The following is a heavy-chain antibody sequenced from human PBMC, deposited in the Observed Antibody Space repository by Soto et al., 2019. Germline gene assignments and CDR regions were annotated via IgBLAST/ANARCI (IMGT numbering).Heavy chain of an antibody. Sequence: QVQLQESGPGLVKPSETLSLTCSVSGGSISTFHWSWIRQPPGKGPEWIGYVYYTGSTNYNPSFTSRVTISVDTSKNQLSLKLTSVTAADTAVYYCVRWVGHFDFWGQGTLVTVSS. CDR2: VYYTGST. D-gene: IGHD1-26*01. CDR1: GGSISTFH. J-gene: IGHJ4*02. V-gene: IGHV4-59*03. CDR3: VRWVGHFDF.